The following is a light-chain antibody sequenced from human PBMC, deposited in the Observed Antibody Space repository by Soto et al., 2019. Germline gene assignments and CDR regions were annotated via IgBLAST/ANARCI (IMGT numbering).Light chain of an antibody. V-gene: IGKV1-9*01. CDR2: DAS. CDR1: QGISSY. CDR3: QQLNSYPIT. J-gene: IGKJ5*01. Sequence: DIQLTQSPSFLSASPGDRVTITCRASQGISSYLAWYQQKPGKAPKLLIYDASTLQSGVPSRFSGSGSGTDFTLTISSLQPEDFATYYCQQLNSYPITFGQGTRLEIK.